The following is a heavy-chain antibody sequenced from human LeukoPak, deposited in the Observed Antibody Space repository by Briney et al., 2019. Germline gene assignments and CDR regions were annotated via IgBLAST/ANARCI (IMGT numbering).Heavy chain of an antibody. CDR1: GGSISSYY. Sequence: NPSETLSLTCTVSGGSISSYYWSWIRQPPGKGLEWIGYIYYSGSTYYNPSLKCRVTISVDTSKNQFSLKLSSVTAADTAVYYCARGPPPHCSSTSCYGANWFDPWGQGTLVTVSS. CDR2: IYYSGST. D-gene: IGHD2-2*01. V-gene: IGHV4-59*06. J-gene: IGHJ5*02. CDR3: ARGPPPHCSSTSCYGANWFDP.